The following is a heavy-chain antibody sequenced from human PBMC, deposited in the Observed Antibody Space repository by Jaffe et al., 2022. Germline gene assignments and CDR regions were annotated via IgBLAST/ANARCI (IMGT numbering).Heavy chain of an antibody. D-gene: IGHD3-10*01. CDR3: TRVGNYGSGSPGYYYYYYYMDV. CDR2: IRSKAYGGTT. Sequence: EVQLVESGGGLVQPGRSLRLSCTASGFTFGDYAMSWVRQAPGKGLEWVGFIRSKAYGGTTEYAASVKGRFTISRDDSKSIAYLQMNSLKTEDTAVYYCTRVGNYGSGSPGYYYYYYYMDVWGKGTTVTVSS. V-gene: IGHV3-49*04. CDR1: GFTFGDYA. J-gene: IGHJ6*03.